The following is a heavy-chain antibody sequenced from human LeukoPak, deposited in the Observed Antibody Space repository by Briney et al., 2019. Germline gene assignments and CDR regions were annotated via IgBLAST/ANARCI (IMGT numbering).Heavy chain of an antibody. CDR3: AKDSTAGGGAFFQD. V-gene: IGHV1-18*01. CDR2: TSTYAT. D-gene: IGHD6-13*01. Sequence: ASVKVSCRASGYAFSNYGISWVRQAPGQGLEWLGWTSTYATSTQKFQGRVTMTTDTSAYMELRSLRSDDTAVYYCAKDSTAGGGAFFQDWGQGTLVTVSS. CDR1: GYAFSNYG. J-gene: IGHJ1*01.